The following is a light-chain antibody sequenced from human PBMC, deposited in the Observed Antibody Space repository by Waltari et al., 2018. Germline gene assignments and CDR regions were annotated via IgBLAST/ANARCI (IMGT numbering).Light chain of an antibody. CDR3: QQLYSYPLT. CDR1: QGISSY. CDR2: TTS. J-gene: IGKJ4*01. Sequence: DIQLTQSPSFLSASVGDRVTITCRASQGISSYLAWYQQKPGKAPNPLIYTTSTLQSGVPSRFSGSGSGTEFTLTISSLQAEDLATYYCQQLYSYPLTFGGGTKVEIK. V-gene: IGKV1-9*01.